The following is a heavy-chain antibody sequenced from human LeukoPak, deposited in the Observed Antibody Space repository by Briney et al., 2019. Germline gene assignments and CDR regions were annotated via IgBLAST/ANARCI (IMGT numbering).Heavy chain of an antibody. CDR1: GVSINISY. Sequence: SETLSLTCTVSGVSINISYWSWIRQPPGKGLEWIGFIYYGGSINYNPSLKSRVTISVDSSKTQVSLKLSSVTAADTAVYYCARGNDYWGQGTLVTVTS. V-gene: IGHV4-59*08. J-gene: IGHJ4*02. CDR3: ARGNDY. CDR2: IYYGGSI.